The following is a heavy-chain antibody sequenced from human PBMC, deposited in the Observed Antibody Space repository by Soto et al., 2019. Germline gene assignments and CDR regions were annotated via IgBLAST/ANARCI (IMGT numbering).Heavy chain of an antibody. J-gene: IGHJ4*02. CDR3: TKDRVPDGIYSFDY. Sequence: SLRLSCAASGFSFSDYSMNWVRQAPGKGLEWVSFKGRFTIFKDKSMNTVYLQMNSLTVEDAAVYYCTKDRVPDGIYSFDYWGQGALVTVSS. D-gene: IGHD2-15*01. V-gene: IGHV3-23*01. CDR1: GFSFSDYS.